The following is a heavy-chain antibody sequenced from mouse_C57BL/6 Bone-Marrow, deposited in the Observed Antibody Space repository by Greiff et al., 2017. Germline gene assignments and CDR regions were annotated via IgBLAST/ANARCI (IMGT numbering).Heavy chain of an antibody. CDR2: ISSGSSTI. Sequence: DVKLVESGGGLVKPGGSLKLSCAASGFTFSDYGMHWVRQAPEKGLEWVAYISSGSSTIYYADTVKGRFTISRYNAKNTLFLQMTSLRSEDTAMYYCAKYYYGSSYDYYAMDYWGQGTSVTVSS. D-gene: IGHD1-1*01. CDR1: GFTFSDYG. V-gene: IGHV5-17*01. CDR3: AKYYYGSSYDYYAMDY. J-gene: IGHJ4*01.